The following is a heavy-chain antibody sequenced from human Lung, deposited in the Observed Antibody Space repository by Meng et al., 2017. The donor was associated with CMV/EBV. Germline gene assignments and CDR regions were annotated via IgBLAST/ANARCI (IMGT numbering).Heavy chain of an antibody. D-gene: IGHD2/OR15-2a*01. CDR3: ARGGNFDP. J-gene: IGHJ5*02. Sequence: QGQLVEAGGGVVQPGRSLRLSCAASGFTFSSYAMHWVRQAPGKGLEWVAVISYDGSNKYYADSVKGRFTISRDNSKNTLYLQMNSLRAEDTAVYYCARGGNFDPWGQGTLVTVSS. CDR2: ISYDGSNK. V-gene: IGHV3-30-3*01. CDR1: GFTFSSYA.